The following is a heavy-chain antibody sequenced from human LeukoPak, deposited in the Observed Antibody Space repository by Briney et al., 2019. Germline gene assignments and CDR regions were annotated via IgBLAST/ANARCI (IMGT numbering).Heavy chain of an antibody. CDR3: AKDMGNSSGYYFDY. V-gene: IGHV3-21*04. CDR2: ISSSSSYI. Sequence: PGGSLRLSCAASGFTFSSYSMNWVRQAPGKGLEWVSSISSSSSYIYYADSVKGRFTISRDNAKNSLCLQMNSLRAEDTALYYCAKDMGNSSGYYFDYWGQGTLVTVSS. CDR1: GFTFSSYS. D-gene: IGHD3-22*01. J-gene: IGHJ4*02.